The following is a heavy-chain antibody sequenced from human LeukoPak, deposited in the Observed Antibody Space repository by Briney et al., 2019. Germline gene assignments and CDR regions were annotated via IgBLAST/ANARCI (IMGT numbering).Heavy chain of an antibody. V-gene: IGHV3-21*01. Sequence: PGGSLRLSCAASGFTFSSYSMNWVRQAPGKGLEWVSSISSSSSYIYYADSVKGRFTISRDNAKNSLYLQMNSLRAEDTAVYCCASRTGLTRAFDIWGQGTMVTVSS. J-gene: IGHJ3*02. CDR1: GFTFSSYS. CDR3: ASRTGLTRAFDI. CDR2: ISSSSSYI. D-gene: IGHD1-1*01.